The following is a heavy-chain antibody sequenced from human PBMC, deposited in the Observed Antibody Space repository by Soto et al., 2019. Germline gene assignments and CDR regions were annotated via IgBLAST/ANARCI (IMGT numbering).Heavy chain of an antibody. D-gene: IGHD4-4*01. J-gene: IGHJ5*02. CDR3: ARGAVTTLDP. Sequence: VASVKVSCKASGGTFSSSSISWVRQAPGQGLEWMGWISAYNGNTNYAQKLQGRVTMTTDTSTSTAYMELRSLRSDDTAVYYCARGAVTTLDPWGQGTLVTVSS. CDR2: ISAYNGNT. CDR1: GGTFSSSS. V-gene: IGHV1-18*01.